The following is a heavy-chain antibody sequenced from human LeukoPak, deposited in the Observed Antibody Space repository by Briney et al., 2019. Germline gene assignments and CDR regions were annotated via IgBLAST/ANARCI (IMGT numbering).Heavy chain of an antibody. Sequence: PSETLSLTCTVSGDSSSSSGYYWGWIRQPPGKGLEWIASIYYSGRTYYNPSLKSRITISVDSSKNQFSLRLSSVTAADTAVYYCARRKYYTIENWGQGTLVTVSS. V-gene: IGHV4-39*01. CDR3: ARRKYYTIEN. D-gene: IGHD3-10*01. CDR2: IYYSGRT. CDR1: GDSSSSSGYY. J-gene: IGHJ4*02.